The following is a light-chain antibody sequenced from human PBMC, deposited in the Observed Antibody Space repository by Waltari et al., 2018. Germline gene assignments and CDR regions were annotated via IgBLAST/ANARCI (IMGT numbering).Light chain of an antibody. CDR1: QSISTY. J-gene: IGKJ4*02. CDR3: QQSSSTPGT. V-gene: IGKV1-39*01. CDR2: AAS. Sequence: DIQMTQSPSSLSASVGDRVAITCRASQSISTYLNWYQQRPGKAPKLLIYAASSLQSGVPSRFSGSGSGTDFTLTITSLRPEDFATYFCQQSSSTPGTFGGGTKVEIK.